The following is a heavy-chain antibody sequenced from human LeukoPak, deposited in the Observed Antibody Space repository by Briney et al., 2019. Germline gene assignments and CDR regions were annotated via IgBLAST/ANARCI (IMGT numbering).Heavy chain of an antibody. CDR2: ISLSGYT. J-gene: IGHJ4*02. D-gene: IGHD1-26*01. CDR1: RGSIPTTNY. Sequence: SETLSLTCGVSRGSIPTTNYWSWVRQSPGRGLEWIGEISLSGYTGFNPSLRGRVTMSLDESKNHLSLTLTSVTAADTAIYYCSRESGPYSPSGHWGQGILVTVTT. CDR3: SRESGPYSPSGH. V-gene: IGHV4-4*02.